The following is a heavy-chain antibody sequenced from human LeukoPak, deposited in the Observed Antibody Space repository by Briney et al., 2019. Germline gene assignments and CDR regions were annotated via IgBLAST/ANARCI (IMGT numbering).Heavy chain of an antibody. CDR1: GHTFTTYD. V-gene: IGHV1-8*01. D-gene: IGHD2-8*02. CDR3: ARARLVRGPVTPLYYFDY. Sequence: ASVKVSCKASGHTFTTYDINWVRQATGQGLEWMGWMNPNSANTGYAQKFQGRVTITRNTSISTAYMELNSLRSDDTAVYYCARARLVRGPVTPLYYFDYWGQGVLVTVSS. J-gene: IGHJ4*02. CDR2: MNPNSANT.